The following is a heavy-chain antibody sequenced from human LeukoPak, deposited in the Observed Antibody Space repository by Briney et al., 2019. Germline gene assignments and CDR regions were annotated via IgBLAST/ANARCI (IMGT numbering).Heavy chain of an antibody. Sequence: ASVKVSCKASGYTFTSYYMHWVRQAPGQGLEWMGIINPSGGSTSYAQKFQGRVTMARDTSTSTVYMELSSLRSEDTAVYYCARDGAYCGGDCWFDPWGQGTLVTVSS. D-gene: IGHD2-21*02. CDR1: GYTFTSYY. CDR2: INPSGGST. J-gene: IGHJ5*02. V-gene: IGHV1-46*01. CDR3: ARDGAYCGGDCWFDP.